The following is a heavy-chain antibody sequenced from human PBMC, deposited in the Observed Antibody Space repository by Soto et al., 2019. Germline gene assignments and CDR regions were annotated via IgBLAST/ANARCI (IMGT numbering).Heavy chain of an antibody. D-gene: IGHD7-27*01. CDR2: IYWDDDK. J-gene: IGHJ4*01. V-gene: IGHV2-5*02. Sequence: QITLKESGPTRVKPTQTLALTCTFSGFSLTTSGVGVGWIRKTPGKALEWLAVIYWDDDKRDKPSPKHRLTITQDTSKNQVVLIMADMDPVDTGTYFCAHRGYMYGNWDHGYFDYWGQGTLVTVSS. CDR3: AHRGYMYGNWDHGYFDY. CDR1: GFSLTTSGVG.